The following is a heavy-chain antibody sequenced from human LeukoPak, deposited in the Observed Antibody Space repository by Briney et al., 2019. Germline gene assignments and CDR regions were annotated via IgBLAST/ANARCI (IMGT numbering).Heavy chain of an antibody. J-gene: IGHJ4*02. CDR3: AAAFDY. CDR2: TYYGGDT. CDR1: GGSISSSSYY. D-gene: IGHD6-25*01. V-gene: IGHV4-39*01. Sequence: SETLSLTCTVSGGSISSSSYYWGWIRQPPGKGLEWIVNTYYGGDTYYNPSLKSRVTISVDTSKNQFSLELNSVTAADTAVYYCAAAFDYWGQGILVTVSS.